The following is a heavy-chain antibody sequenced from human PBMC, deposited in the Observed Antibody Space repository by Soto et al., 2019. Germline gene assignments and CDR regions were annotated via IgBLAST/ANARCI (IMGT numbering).Heavy chain of an antibody. V-gene: IGHV4-34*01. J-gene: IGHJ2*01. CDR3: ARGTRLLWFGELISYWYFDL. CDR2: INHSGST. Sequence: SETLSLTCAFYVGSFSGYYWSCIRQPPGKGLEWIGEINHSGSTNYNPSLKSRVTISVDTSKNQFSLKLSSVTAADTAVYYCARGTRLLWFGELISYWYFDLWGLGTLVTVSS. CDR1: VGSFSGYY. D-gene: IGHD3-10*01.